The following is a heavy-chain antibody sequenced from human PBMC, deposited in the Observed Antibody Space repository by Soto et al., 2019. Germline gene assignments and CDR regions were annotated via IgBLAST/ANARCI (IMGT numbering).Heavy chain of an antibody. Sequence: ASVKVSCKASGGTFSSYAISWVRQAPGQGLEWMGGIIPIFGTANYAQKFQGRVTITADQYKSTAYMELSTLRSEDTAVYYCAREHCGGDRYSGSSSSYYYYYGMDVWGQGTTVTVSS. D-gene: IGHD2-21*02. V-gene: IGHV1-69*13. CDR2: IIPIFGTA. CDR1: GGTFSSYA. CDR3: AREHCGGDRYSGSSSSYYYYYGMDV. J-gene: IGHJ6*02.